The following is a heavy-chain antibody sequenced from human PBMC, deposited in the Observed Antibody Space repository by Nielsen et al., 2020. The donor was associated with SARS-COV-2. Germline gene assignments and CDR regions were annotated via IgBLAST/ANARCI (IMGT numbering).Heavy chain of an antibody. CDR2: IIPILGIA. Sequence: SVKVSCKASGGTSSSYAISWVRQAPGQGLEWMGRIIPILGIANYAQKFQGRVTITADKSTSTAYMELSSLRSEDTAVYYCARDSGSGGDNWFDPWGQGTLVTVSS. J-gene: IGHJ5*02. D-gene: IGHD1-1*01. CDR3: ARDSGSGGDNWFDP. V-gene: IGHV1-69*04. CDR1: GGTSSSYA.